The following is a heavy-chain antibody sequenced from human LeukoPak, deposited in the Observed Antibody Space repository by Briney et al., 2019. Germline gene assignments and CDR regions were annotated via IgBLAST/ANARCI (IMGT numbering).Heavy chain of an antibody. Sequence: RGSLRLSCAASGFTVSSNYMNWVRQAPGKGLEWVSVIYGGGNIYYADSVKGRFTISRDNSKNTLYLQMNSLRAEDTAVYYCARGAGYNYPYYFDYWGQGTLVTVSS. V-gene: IGHV3-53*01. J-gene: IGHJ4*02. CDR2: IYGGGNI. CDR3: ARGAGYNYPYYFDY. D-gene: IGHD5-24*01. CDR1: GFTVSSNY.